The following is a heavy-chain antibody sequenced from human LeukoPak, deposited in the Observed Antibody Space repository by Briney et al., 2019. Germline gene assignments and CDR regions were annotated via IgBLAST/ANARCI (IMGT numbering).Heavy chain of an antibody. D-gene: IGHD2-8*01. CDR1: GYTFTSYG. Sequence: ASVKVSCKASGYTFTSYGISWVRQAPGQGLEWMGWISAYNGNTNYAQKLQGRVTMTTDTSTSTAYMELRSLRSEDTAVYYCASGTGYCRNGVCYADEYFQHWGQGTLVTVSS. V-gene: IGHV1-18*01. CDR2: ISAYNGNT. J-gene: IGHJ1*01. CDR3: ASGTGYCRNGVCYADEYFQH.